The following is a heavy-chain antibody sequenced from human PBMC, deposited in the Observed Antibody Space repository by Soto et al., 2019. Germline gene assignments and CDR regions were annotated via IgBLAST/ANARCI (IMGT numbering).Heavy chain of an antibody. J-gene: IGHJ6*03. V-gene: IGHV3-23*01. CDR1: GFTFSSYA. CDR3: ASYGSGSYYTPYYYYMDV. CDR2: ISGSGGST. Sequence: GSLRLSCAASGFTFSSYAMSWVRQAPGKGLEWVSAISGSGGSTYYADSVKGRFTISRDNSKNTLYLQMNSLRAEDTAVYYCASYGSGSYYTPYYYYMDVWGKGTTVTVSS. D-gene: IGHD3-10*01.